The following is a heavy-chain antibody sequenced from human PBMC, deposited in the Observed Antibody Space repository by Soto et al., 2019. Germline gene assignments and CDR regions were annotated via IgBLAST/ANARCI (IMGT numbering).Heavy chain of an antibody. CDR1: GFTFSSYA. D-gene: IGHD2-2*01. CDR3: GTVVTAALFYYAMDF. CDR2: ISGSGGST. Sequence: PGGYLRLSCAASGFTFSSYAMSWVRQAPGKGLEWVSVISGSGGSTDYADSVKGRFTMYRDNSMNTLYLQMNSLRAEDTAVYYCGTVVTAALFYYAMDFCGKGPTVTLSS. J-gene: IGHJ6*04. V-gene: IGHV3-23*01.